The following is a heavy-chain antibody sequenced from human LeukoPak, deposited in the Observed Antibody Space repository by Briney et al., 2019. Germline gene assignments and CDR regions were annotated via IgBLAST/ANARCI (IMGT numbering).Heavy chain of an antibody. D-gene: IGHD3-3*01. CDR2: INPNSGGT. CDR1: GYTFTGYY. V-gene: IGHV1-2*02. J-gene: IGHJ4*02. CDR3: ARGYYDFWSGYYKARTYFDY. Sequence: ASVKVSCKASGYTFTGYYMHWVRQAPGQGLEWMGWINPNSGGTNYAQKFQGRVTMTRDTSISTAYMELSRLRSDDTAVYYCARGYYDFWSGYYKARTYFDYWGQGTLVTVSS.